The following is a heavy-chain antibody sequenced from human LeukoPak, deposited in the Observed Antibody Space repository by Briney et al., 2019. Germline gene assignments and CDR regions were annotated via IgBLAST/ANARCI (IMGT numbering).Heavy chain of an antibody. CDR3: ARVPLYYYYGMDV. CDR2: INPNSGGT. J-gene: IGHJ6*02. V-gene: IGHV1-2*02. CDR1: GYTFTGYY. Sequence: ASVKVSCKASGYTFTGYYMHWVRQAPGQGLEWMGWINPNSGGTNYAQKFQGRVTMTRDTSISTAYTELSRLRSDDTAVYYCARVPLYYYYGMDVWGQGTTVTVSS.